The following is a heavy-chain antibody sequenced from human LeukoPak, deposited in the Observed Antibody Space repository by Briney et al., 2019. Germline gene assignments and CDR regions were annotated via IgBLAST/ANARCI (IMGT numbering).Heavy chain of an antibody. V-gene: IGHV3-21*01. CDR1: GFTFSSYS. CDR3: ARDTAMVTSDDAFDI. J-gene: IGHJ3*02. D-gene: IGHD5-18*01. Sequence: PEGSLRLSCAASGFTFSSYSMNWVRQAPGKGLEWVSSISSSSSYIYYADSVKGRFTISRDNAKNSLYLQMNSLRAEDTAVYYCARDTAMVTSDDAFDIWGQGTMVTVSS. CDR2: ISSSSSYI.